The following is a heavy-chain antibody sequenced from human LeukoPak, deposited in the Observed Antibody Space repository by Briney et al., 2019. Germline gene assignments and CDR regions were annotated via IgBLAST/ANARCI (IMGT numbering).Heavy chain of an antibody. J-gene: IGHJ4*02. Sequence: KESGPTLVKPTQTLTLTCTFSGFSLSTSGVGVGWIRQSPGKALEWLALIYWNNDKRYSPSLKSRLTITKDTSKNQVVLTMTNMDPVDTATYYCAHQVGYSSSCCEKWSWDSWGQGTLVIVSS. CDR1: GFSLSTSGVG. V-gene: IGHV2-5*01. D-gene: IGHD6-13*01. CDR2: IYWNNDK. CDR3: AHQVGYSSSCCEKWSWDS.